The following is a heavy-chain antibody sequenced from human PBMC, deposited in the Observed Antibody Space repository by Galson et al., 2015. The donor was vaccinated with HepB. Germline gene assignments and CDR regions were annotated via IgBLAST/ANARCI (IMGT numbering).Heavy chain of an antibody. D-gene: IGHD6-19*01. Sequence: SVKVSCKASGYTFTSNGISWVRQAPGQGLEWTGWISAFNGNTNYAQKLQGRVTMTTDTSTSTAYMELRSLRSDDTAVYYCARDRRDNSGWRFDYWGQGTLVTVSS. CDR2: ISAFNGNT. CDR3: ARDRRDNSGWRFDY. J-gene: IGHJ4*02. V-gene: IGHV1-18*04. CDR1: GYTFTSNG.